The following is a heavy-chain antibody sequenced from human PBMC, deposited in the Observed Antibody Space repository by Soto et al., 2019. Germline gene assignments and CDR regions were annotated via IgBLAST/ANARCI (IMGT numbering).Heavy chain of an antibody. V-gene: IGHV4-61*01. Sequence: SETLSLTCSVSGGSVSNKTYYWSWIRQPPGKRLEWIGYVYYSGTTDYNPSLKSRVTISVDLSKNQFSLRLSSVTTADTALYYCARTTAVPNTLRSRYFFDYWGQGTLVTVSS. CDR3: ARTTAVPNTLRSRYFFDY. CDR2: VYYSGTT. J-gene: IGHJ4*02. CDR1: GGSVSNKTYY. D-gene: IGHD4-17*01.